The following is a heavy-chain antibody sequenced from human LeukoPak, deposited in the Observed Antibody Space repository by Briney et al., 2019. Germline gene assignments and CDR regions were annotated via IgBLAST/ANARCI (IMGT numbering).Heavy chain of an antibody. V-gene: IGHV4-30-2*01. CDR3: ARDRGGPYFDL. Sequence: SQTLSLTCTVSGGSISSGGYYWSWIRQPPGKGLEWIGYIYHSGSTYYNPSLRSRVALSVDTSKNQFSLKLSSVTAADTAVFYCARDRGGPYFDLWGRGTLVTVSS. CDR1: GGSISSGGYY. CDR2: IYHSGST. J-gene: IGHJ2*01.